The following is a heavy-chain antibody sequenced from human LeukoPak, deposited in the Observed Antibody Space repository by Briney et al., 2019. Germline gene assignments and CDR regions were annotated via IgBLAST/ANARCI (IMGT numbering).Heavy chain of an antibody. D-gene: IGHD4-17*01. CDR2: ISYDGSNK. CDR3: ARAVLGTTTATDPDAFDI. Sequence: GGSLRLSCTASGFTFGDYAMSWFRQAPGKGLEWEAVISYDGSNKDYADSVRSRFTISRDNAKNTLYLQMNSLRAEDTAVYYCARAVLGTTTATDPDAFDIWGQGTMVTVSS. CDR1: GFTFGDYA. V-gene: IGHV3-30*04. J-gene: IGHJ3*02.